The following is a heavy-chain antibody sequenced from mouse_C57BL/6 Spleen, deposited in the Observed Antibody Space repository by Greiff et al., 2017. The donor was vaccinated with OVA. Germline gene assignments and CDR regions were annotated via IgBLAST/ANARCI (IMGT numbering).Heavy chain of an antibody. CDR3: ARRYYGYDGGYYAMDY. CDR1: GFTFSDYG. V-gene: IGHV5-15*04. Sequence: EVKLVESGGGLVQPGGSLKLSCAASGFTFSDYGMAWVRQAPRKGPEWVAFISNLAYSIYYADTVTGRFTISRENAKNTLYLEMSSLRSEDTAMYYCARRYYGYDGGYYAMDYWGQGTSVTVSS. J-gene: IGHJ4*01. D-gene: IGHD2-2*01. CDR2: ISNLAYSI.